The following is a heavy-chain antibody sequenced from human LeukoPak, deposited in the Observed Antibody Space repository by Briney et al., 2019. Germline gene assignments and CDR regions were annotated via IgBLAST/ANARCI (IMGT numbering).Heavy chain of an antibody. J-gene: IGHJ4*02. D-gene: IGHD2-15*01. CDR2: ISYDGSNK. CDR3: ARGGCSGGSCYFDY. Sequence: GGSLRLSCAASGFTFSSYAMHWVRQAPGKGLEWVAVISYDGSNKYYADSVKGRFTISRDNSKNTLYLQMNSLRAEDTAVYYCARGGCSGGSCYFDYWGQGTLSPSPQ. CDR1: GFTFSSYA. V-gene: IGHV3-30*04.